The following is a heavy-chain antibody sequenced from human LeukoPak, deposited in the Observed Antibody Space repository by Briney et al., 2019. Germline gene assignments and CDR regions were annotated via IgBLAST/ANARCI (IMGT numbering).Heavy chain of an antibody. CDR3: ARGRVERPWYFDY. D-gene: IGHD1-1*01. V-gene: IGHV1-2*02. Sequence: ASVKVSCKVSGYTLTELSMHWVRQAPGQGLEWMGIINPSGGSTSYAQKFQGRVTMTRDTSISTAYMELSRLRSDDTAVYYCARGRVERPWYFDYWGQGTLVTVSS. J-gene: IGHJ4*02. CDR2: INPSGGST. CDR1: GYTLTELS.